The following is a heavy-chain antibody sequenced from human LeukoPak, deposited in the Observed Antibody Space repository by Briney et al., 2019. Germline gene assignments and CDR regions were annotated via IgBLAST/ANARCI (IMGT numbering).Heavy chain of an antibody. V-gene: IGHV3-7*04. CDR1: GITFSSDW. CDR2: IREDGSER. D-gene: IGHD5-24*01. CDR3: TRVGYIDEGIDY. J-gene: IGHJ4*02. Sequence: PGGSLRLSCAASGITFSSDWMTWVRQAPGKRLEWVATIREDGSERWYVDSVKGRFTISRDNAKNALYLQMNSLRAEDTAIYYCTRVGYIDEGIDYWGQGTLVTVSS.